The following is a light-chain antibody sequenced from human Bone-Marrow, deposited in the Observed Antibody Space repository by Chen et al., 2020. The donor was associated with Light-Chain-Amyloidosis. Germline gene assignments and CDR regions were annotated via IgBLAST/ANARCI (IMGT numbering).Light chain of an antibody. CDR3: QVWDSDSDHVV. V-gene: IGLV3-21*04. CDR2: YAR. CDR1: NIGTKY. Sequence: SYVLTQPPSVSVAPGKTARITCGGNNIGTKYVHWYQQKPGQAPVLVISYARDRPSGIPERFSGSNSGNTATLTISRVEAGDEADYYCQVWDSDSDHVVFGGGTKLTVL. J-gene: IGLJ2*01.